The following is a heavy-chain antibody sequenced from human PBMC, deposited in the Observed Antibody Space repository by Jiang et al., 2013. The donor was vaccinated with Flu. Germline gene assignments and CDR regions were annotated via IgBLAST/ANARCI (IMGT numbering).Heavy chain of an antibody. Sequence: PTQTLTLTCTFSGFSLSISGMCVSWIRQPPGKALEWLALIDWDDDKYYSTSLKTRPTISKDISKNQVVLTMTNMDPVDTATYYCARRENYYDSSGHFDYWGQGTLVTVSS. CDR1: GFSLSISGMC. D-gene: IGHD3-22*01. J-gene: IGHJ4*02. CDR3: ARRENYYDSSGHFDY. CDR2: IDWDDDK. V-gene: IGHV2-70*01.